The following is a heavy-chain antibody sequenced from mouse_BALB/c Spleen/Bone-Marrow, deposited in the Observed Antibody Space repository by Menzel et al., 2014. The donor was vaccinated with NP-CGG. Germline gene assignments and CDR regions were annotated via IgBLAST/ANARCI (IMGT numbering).Heavy chain of an antibody. CDR1: AVDFSEYW. V-gene: IGHV4-1*02. Sequence: AAAAVDFSEYWMSWVRQAPGKGLEWIGEINPDSSTINYTPSLKDKFIISRDNAKNTLYLQMSKVRSEDTALYYCARLNYYGSLFVWGAGTTVTVSS. CDR3: ARLNYYGSLFV. CDR2: INPDSSTI. J-gene: IGHJ1*01. D-gene: IGHD1-1*01.